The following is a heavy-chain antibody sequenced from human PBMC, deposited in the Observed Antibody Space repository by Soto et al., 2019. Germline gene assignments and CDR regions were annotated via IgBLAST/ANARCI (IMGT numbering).Heavy chain of an antibody. V-gene: IGHV3-33*01. CDR3: ARAFYCSSTSCDWFDP. CDR2: IWYDGSNK. D-gene: IGHD2-2*01. Sequence: GGSLILSCAASGVTFSSYGMHWVRQAPGKGLEWVAVIWYDGSNKYYADSVKGRFTISRDNSKNTLYLQMNSLRAEDTAVYYCARAFYCSSTSCDWFDPWGQGTLVTVSS. CDR1: GVTFSSYG. J-gene: IGHJ5*02.